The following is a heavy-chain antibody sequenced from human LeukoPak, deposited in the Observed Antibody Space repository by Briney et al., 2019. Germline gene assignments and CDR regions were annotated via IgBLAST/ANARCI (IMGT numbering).Heavy chain of an antibody. CDR2: ISWNSGSI. V-gene: IGHV3-9*01. D-gene: IGHD3-10*01. Sequence: GGSLRLSCAASGFTFDDYAMHWVRQAPGKGLEWVSGISWNSGSIGYADSVKGRFTISRDNAKNSLYLQMNSLRAEDTALYCCAKDRTYYYGSGQYYFDYWGQGTLVTVSS. CDR3: AKDRTYYYGSGQYYFDY. CDR1: GFTFDDYA. J-gene: IGHJ4*02.